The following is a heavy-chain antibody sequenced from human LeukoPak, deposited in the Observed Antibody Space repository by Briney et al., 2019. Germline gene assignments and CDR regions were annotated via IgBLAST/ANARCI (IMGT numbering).Heavy chain of an antibody. J-gene: IGHJ2*01. V-gene: IGHV3-21*01. CDR1: GFTFSSYS. Sequence: KPGRSLRLSCAASGFTFSSYSMNWVRQAPGKGLEWVSSISSSSSYIYYADSVKGRFTISRDNAKNSLYLQMNSLRAEDTAVYYCARDFPESYWYFDLWGRGTLVTVSS. CDR2: ISSSSSYI. CDR3: ARDFPESYWYFDL.